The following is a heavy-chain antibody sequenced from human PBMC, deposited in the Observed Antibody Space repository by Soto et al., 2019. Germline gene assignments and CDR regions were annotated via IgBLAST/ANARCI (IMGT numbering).Heavy chain of an antibody. CDR1: GGSFSGYY. J-gene: IGHJ4*02. Sequence: GTLSLTCAVYGGSFSGYYWSWVRQAPGKGLEWVSAISGSGGSTYYAGSVKGRFTISRDNTKNTLYLQMNSLRAEDTAVYYCAKDVYDYIWVSYRYTPFDYWGQGALVTVSA. CDR2: ISGSGGST. D-gene: IGHD3-16*02. V-gene: IGHV3-23*01. CDR3: AKDVYDYIWVSYRYTPFDY.